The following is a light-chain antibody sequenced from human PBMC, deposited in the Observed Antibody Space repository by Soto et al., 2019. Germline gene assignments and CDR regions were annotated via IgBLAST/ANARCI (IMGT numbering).Light chain of an antibody. V-gene: IGLV2-8*01. CDR2: DVS. CDR3: SSYAGSNNV. J-gene: IGLJ2*01. CDR1: SSDLGNYNY. Sequence: QSALTQPPSASGSPGQSVTISCTGTSSDLGNYNYVSWYQHHPGKAPKLMIYDVSKRPSGVPDRFSGSKSGNTASLTVSGLQAEDEAHYYCSSYAGSNNVFGGGTKLTVL.